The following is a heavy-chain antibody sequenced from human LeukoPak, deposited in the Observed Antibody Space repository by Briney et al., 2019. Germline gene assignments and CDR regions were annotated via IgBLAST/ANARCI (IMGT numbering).Heavy chain of an antibody. J-gene: IGHJ1*01. CDR3: TTDRYYDNSELQFQH. V-gene: IGHV3-15*01. CDR2: IKRETDGGTI. Sequence: NPGGSLRLSCAASGLTLNNAWMSWVRQAPGKGLEWLGRIKRETDGGTIDYAAPVKGRFTISRDDSRNTLYLQMDSLKIEDTAVYYCTTDRYYDNSELQFQHWGQGTLVTVSS. CDR1: GLTLNNAW. D-gene: IGHD3-22*01.